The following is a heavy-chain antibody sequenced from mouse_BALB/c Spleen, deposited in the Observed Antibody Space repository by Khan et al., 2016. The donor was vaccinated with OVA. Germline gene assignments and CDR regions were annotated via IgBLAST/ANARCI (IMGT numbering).Heavy chain of an antibody. V-gene: IGHV3-2*02. J-gene: IGHJ2*01. CDR2: ISYSGST. D-gene: IGHD1-2*01. Sequence: EVQLLESGPGLVKPSQSLSLTCTVAGYSITSGYGWNWIRQFPGNKLEWMGYISYSGSTNYNQSLKSRISITRDTSKNQFFLQLNSVTTEDTATXYCARTARIKYWGQGTTLTVAS. CDR1: GYSITSGYG. CDR3: ARTARIKY.